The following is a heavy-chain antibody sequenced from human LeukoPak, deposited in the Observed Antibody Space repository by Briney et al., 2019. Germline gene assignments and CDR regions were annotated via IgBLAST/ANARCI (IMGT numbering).Heavy chain of an antibody. J-gene: IGHJ5*02. D-gene: IGHD2-21*01. CDR2: ISAYSGKT. Sequence: ASVKVSCKASGYSFDKSGISWVRQAPGQGLEWMGWISAYSGKTDSAQKLQDRVTMTTDNSTSTAYLELRSLRADDTAVYFCVRVGSAYGDPLEFDLWGQGTLVTVSS. CDR3: VRVGSAYGDPLEFDL. CDR1: GYSFDKSG. V-gene: IGHV1-18*01.